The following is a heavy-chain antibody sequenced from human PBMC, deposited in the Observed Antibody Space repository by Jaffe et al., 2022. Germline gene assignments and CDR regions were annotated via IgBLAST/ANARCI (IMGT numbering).Heavy chain of an antibody. CDR3: AKDLRGCSSTSCSDRDAFDI. CDR1: GFTFSSYA. V-gene: IGHV3-23*01. CDR2: ISGSGGST. J-gene: IGHJ3*02. D-gene: IGHD2-2*01. Sequence: EVQLLESGGGLVQPGGSLRLSCAASGFTFSSYAMSWVRQAPGKGLEWVSAISGSGGSTYYADSVKGRFTISRDNSKNTLYLQMNSLRAEDTAVYYCAKDLRGCSSTSCSDRDAFDIWGQGTMVTVSS.